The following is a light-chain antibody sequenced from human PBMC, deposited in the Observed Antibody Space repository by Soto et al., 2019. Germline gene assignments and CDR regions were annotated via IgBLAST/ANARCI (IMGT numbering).Light chain of an antibody. V-gene: IGLV1-51*01. Sequence: QSVLTQPPSVSAAPGQKVTISCSGSSSNIGNNYVSWYQQLPGTAPKLLIYDNNKRPSGIPDRFSGSKSGTSATLGITGLQTGAEADYYCGPWDSSLSAGVVFGGGTQLTVL. CDR3: GPWDSSLSAGVV. J-gene: IGLJ2*01. CDR1: SSNIGNNY. CDR2: DNN.